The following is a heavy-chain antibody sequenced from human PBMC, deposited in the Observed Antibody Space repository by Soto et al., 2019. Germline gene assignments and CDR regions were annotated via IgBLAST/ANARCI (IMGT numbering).Heavy chain of an antibody. CDR3: ARVTTTHYYGMDV. CDR1: GGSISSGGYY. V-gene: IGHV4-31*03. D-gene: IGHD4-17*01. J-gene: IGHJ6*02. Sequence: PSETLSLTCTVSGGSISSGGYYWSWIRQHPGKGLEWIGYIYYSGSTYYNPSLKSRVTISVDTSKNQFSLKLSSVTAADTAVYYCARVTTTHYYGMDVWGQGTTVTVSS. CDR2: IYYSGST.